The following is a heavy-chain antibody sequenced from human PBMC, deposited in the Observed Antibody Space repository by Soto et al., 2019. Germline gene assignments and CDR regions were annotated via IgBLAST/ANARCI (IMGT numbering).Heavy chain of an antibody. V-gene: IGHV1-18*01. CDR1: GYTFTNYG. D-gene: IGHD3-22*01. Sequence: ASVKVSCKASGYTFTNYGITWVRQAPEQGLEWMGWISTYNGNTNHAQKLQDRVIMTTDTSTSTAYLELRSLRSDDAAVYYCARVGFYDRSGYQYQFYYGMDVWGQGTTVTVSS. J-gene: IGHJ6*02. CDR3: ARVGFYDRSGYQYQFYYGMDV. CDR2: ISTYNGNT.